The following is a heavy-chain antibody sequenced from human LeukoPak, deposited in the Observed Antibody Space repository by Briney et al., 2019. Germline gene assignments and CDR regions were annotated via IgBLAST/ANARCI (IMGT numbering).Heavy chain of an antibody. CDR3: VRGDYGDYTLFDY. Sequence: GGSLRLSCAASGFIVSSNYMSWVRQAPGKGLEWVSVIYSGGGTYYADSVKGRFTISRDNSKNTLYLQMNSLRAEDTAVYYCVRGDYGDYTLFDYWGQGTLVTVSS. D-gene: IGHD4-17*01. J-gene: IGHJ4*02. CDR1: GFIVSSNY. CDR2: IYSGGGT. V-gene: IGHV3-53*01.